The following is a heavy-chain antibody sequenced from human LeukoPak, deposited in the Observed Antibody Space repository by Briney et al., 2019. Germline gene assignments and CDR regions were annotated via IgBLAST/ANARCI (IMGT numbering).Heavy chain of an antibody. D-gene: IGHD1-1*01. CDR2: IIGGAGST. CDR1: GFTFANFG. J-gene: IGHJ4*02. Sequence: PGGSLRFSCAASGFTFANFGMSWVRQAPGKGLEWVSSIIGGAGSTYYADSVKGRFTISRDNAKNSVYLQMNSLRTEDTALYYCVTDGDKWNDFEYWGQGTLVTVSS. V-gene: IGHV3-23*01. CDR3: VTDGDKWNDFEY.